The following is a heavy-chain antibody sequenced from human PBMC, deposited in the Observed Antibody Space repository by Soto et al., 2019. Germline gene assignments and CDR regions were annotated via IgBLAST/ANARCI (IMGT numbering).Heavy chain of an antibody. D-gene: IGHD1-26*01. CDR1: GGTFSSYA. CDR2: SIPIFGTA. CDR3: ARHPVSGSYAYYYGMDV. J-gene: IGHJ6*02. V-gene: IGHV1-69*12. Sequence: QVQLVQSGAEVKKPGSSVKVSCKASGGTFSSYAISWVRQAPGQGLEWMGGSIPIFGTADYAQKFQGRVTLTADESTSTAYMELSSLRSEDTAVYYCARHPVSGSYAYYYGMDVWGQGTTVTVSS.